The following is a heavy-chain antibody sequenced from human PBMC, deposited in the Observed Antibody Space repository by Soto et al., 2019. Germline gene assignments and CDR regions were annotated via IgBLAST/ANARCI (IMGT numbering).Heavy chain of an antibody. D-gene: IGHD2-15*01. CDR1: GYTFTGYY. Sequence: ASVKVSCKASGYTFTGYYMHWVRQAPGQGLEWMGWINPNSGGTNYAQKFQGRVTMTRDTSISTAYMELSRLRSDDTAVYYCARGIPLHYFVVVVAAAQDYYYGMDVWGQGTTVTVSS. J-gene: IGHJ6*02. CDR2: INPNSGGT. V-gene: IGHV1-2*02. CDR3: ARGIPLHYFVVVVAAAQDYYYGMDV.